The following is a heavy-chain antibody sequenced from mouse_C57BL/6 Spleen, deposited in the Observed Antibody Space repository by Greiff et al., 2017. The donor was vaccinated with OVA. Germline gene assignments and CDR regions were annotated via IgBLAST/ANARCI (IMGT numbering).Heavy chain of an antibody. CDR3: ARSKRNPFDY. CDR2: IYPGGGYT. J-gene: IGHJ2*01. V-gene: IGHV1-63*01. Sequence: VQLQQSGAELVRPGPSVKMSCKASGYTFTNYWIGWAKQRPGHGLEWIGDIYPGGGYTNYNEKFKGKATLTADKSSSTAYMQFSSLTSEDSAIYYCARSKRNPFDYWGQGTTLTVSS. CDR1: GYTFTNYW.